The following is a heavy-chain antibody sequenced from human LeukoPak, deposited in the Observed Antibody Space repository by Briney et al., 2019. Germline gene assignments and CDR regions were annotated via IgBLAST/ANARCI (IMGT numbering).Heavy chain of an antibody. CDR2: LYPGDSDT. CDR3: ARLYLPYTSAWYGSAFDI. J-gene: IGHJ3*02. CDR1: GYRFTSYW. D-gene: IGHD6-13*01. Sequence: GESLQISCKSSGYRFTSYWIAWVRQMPGKGLGWMGILYPGDSDTRYSPSFQGQVTISADRSITTAYLQWSSLKASDTAMYYCARLYLPYTSAWYGSAFDIWGQGTMVTVSS. V-gene: IGHV5-51*01.